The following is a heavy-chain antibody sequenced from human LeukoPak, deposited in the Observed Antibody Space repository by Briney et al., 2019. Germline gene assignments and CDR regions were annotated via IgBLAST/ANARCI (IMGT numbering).Heavy chain of an antibody. CDR1: GGSNGSYY. CDR2: IYDSGRT. CDR3: ARPSRDGYRYTFDY. V-gene: IGHV4-59*01. Sequence: SETLPLPCTVSGGSNGSYYWSWIPQPPRKGLEWIGYIYDSGRTNYNPSPKNRVTISVYTSKNQFSMTLSSVTAADTAVYYCARPSRDGYRYTFDYWGQGTLVTVSS. J-gene: IGHJ4*02. D-gene: IGHD5-24*01.